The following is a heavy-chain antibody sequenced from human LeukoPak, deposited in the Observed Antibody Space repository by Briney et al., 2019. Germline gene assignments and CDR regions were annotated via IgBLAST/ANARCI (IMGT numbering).Heavy chain of an antibody. CDR1: GFTFSSYG. CDR3: ARDWFHAIDY. J-gene: IGHJ4*02. V-gene: IGHV3-30*02. CDR2: IQYDGSNQ. D-gene: IGHD2/OR15-2a*01. Sequence: GGSLRLSCAASGFTFSSYGMHWVRQAPGKGLEWVAYIQYDGSNQQYADSVKGRFSISRDNAKNTLYLQMNSLRAEDTAVYYCARDWFHAIDYWGQGTLVTVSS.